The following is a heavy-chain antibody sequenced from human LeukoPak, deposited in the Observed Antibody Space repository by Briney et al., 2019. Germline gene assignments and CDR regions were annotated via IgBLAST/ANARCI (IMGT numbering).Heavy chain of an antibody. CDR2: INAGNGNT. Sequence: ASVKVSCKASGYTFTSYAMHWVRQAPGQRLEWMGWINAGNGNTKYSQKFQGRVTITRDTSASTAYMELSSLRSEDTAVYYCARAWGIVVVPAARTDYVWGSHTPEGHFDYWGQGTLVTVSS. CDR3: ARAWGIVVVPAARTDYVWGSHTPEGHFDY. D-gene: IGHD2-2*01. V-gene: IGHV1-3*01. CDR1: GYTFTSYA. J-gene: IGHJ4*02.